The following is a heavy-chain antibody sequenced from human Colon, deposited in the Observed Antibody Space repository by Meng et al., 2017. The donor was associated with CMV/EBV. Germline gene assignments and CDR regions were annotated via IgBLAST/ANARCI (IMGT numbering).Heavy chain of an antibody. V-gene: IGHV1-2*02. CDR2: IYPQDGGT. J-gene: IGHJ4*02. D-gene: IGHD6-13*01. CDR1: GYTFTSNH. CDR3: VRESWYFDF. Sequence: VQLVQSGTEVKKPGASVKVSCKTSGYTFTSNHLQWVRQAPGQGLEWMGWIYPQDGGTYFAQKFQDRVTLTRDTSITTAYMELSGLTSDDTAIYYCVRESWYFDFWGEGTLVTVSS.